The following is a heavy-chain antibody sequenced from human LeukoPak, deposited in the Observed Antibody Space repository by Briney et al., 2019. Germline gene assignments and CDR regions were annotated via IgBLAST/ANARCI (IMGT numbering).Heavy chain of an antibody. D-gene: IGHD3-16*02. CDR1: GFTFSSYG. CDR3: ARDRRYDYVWGSYRGGYYFDY. V-gene: IGHV3-33*01. Sequence: GGSLRLSCAASGFTFSSYGMHWVRQAPGKGLEWVAVIWYEGSNKYYADSVEGRITISRDNSENTLYLQMNRLRAEDTAVYCCARDRRYDYVWGSYRGGYYFDYWGQGTLVTVSS. CDR2: IWYEGSNK. J-gene: IGHJ4*02.